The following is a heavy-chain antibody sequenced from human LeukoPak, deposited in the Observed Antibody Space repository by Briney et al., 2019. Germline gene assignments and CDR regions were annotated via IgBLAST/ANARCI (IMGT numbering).Heavy chain of an antibody. CDR2: INTDGSST. Sequence: PGGSLRLSCAASGFTFSTYWMYWVRQAPGRGLVWVSRINTDGSSTTYADTVKGRFTISRDNAKNTLYLQVNSLRAEDTAVYYCARVRLVGATGPLDYWGQGTLVTVSS. D-gene: IGHD1-26*01. V-gene: IGHV3-74*01. J-gene: IGHJ4*02. CDR1: GFTFSTYW. CDR3: ARVRLVGATGPLDY.